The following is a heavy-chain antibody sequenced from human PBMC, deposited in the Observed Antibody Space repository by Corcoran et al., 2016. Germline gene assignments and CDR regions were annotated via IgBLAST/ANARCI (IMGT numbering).Heavy chain of an antibody. Sequence: QVQLVQSGAEVKKPGSSVKVSCKASGGTFTSYAIHWVRQAPGQSLEWMGWINAGTGNTKYSQHFQGRVSITMDTSATIAYMELSSLRSEDTAVYYCARNRATVSDSLWFDPWGQGTLVIVSS. V-gene: IGHV1-3*01. CDR2: INAGTGNT. D-gene: IGHD6-19*01. CDR3: ARNRATVSDSLWFDP. J-gene: IGHJ5*02. CDR1: GGTFTSYA.